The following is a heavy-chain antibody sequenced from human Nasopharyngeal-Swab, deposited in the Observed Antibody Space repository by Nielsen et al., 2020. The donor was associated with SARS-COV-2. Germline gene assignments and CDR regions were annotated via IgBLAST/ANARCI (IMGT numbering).Heavy chain of an antibody. Sequence: ASVKVSCKASGYTFTSYGISWVRQAPGQGLEWMGWISAYNGNTNYAQKLQGRVTMTTDTSTSTAYMELRSLRSDDTAVYYCARDIDIVVVPAAIGGDYWGQGTLVTSPQ. CDR2: ISAYNGNT. J-gene: IGHJ4*02. CDR3: ARDIDIVVVPAAIGGDY. D-gene: IGHD2-2*01. V-gene: IGHV1-18*01. CDR1: GYTFTSYG.